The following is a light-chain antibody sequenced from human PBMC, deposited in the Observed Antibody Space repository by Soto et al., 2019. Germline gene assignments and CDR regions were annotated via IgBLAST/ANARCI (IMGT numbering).Light chain of an antibody. CDR1: SSDVGSYNL. CDR2: EGS. Sequence: QSALTQPASVSGSPGQSITISCTGTSSDVGSYNLVSWYQQHPGKAPKLMIYEGSKRPSGVSNRFSGSKSGNTAFLTISGLQDEDEADYYCCSYAGSSTVFGGGTQLSVL. V-gene: IGLV2-23*01. CDR3: CSYAGSSTV. J-gene: IGLJ2*01.